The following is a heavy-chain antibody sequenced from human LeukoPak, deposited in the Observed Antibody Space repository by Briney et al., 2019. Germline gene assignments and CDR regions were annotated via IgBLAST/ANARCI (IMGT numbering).Heavy chain of an antibody. V-gene: IGHV1-2*06. J-gene: IGHJ4*02. D-gene: IGHD3-22*01. CDR3: AREFYDSSGYYYSHLDY. CDR1: GYTFTGYY. CDR2: INPNSGGT. Sequence: ASVKVSCKASGYTFTGYYMLWVRQAPGQGLEWMGRINPNSGGTNYAQKFQGRVTMTRDTSISTAYMELSRLRSDDTAVYYCAREFYDSSGYYYSHLDYWGQGTLVTVSS.